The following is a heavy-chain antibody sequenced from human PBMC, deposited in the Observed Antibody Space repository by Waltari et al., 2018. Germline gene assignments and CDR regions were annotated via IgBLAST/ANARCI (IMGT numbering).Heavy chain of an antibody. J-gene: IGHJ3*01. CDR2: ISYAGTT. CDR3: ATYIGASVGTAAFDV. CDR1: GGSIDTPKHY. Sequence: QLQLQESGPGPVKPSETLSLTCSVSGGSIDTPKHYWSWIRQPPGQGLEWIGTISYAGTTYNNPSLRSRLTMSRDTSKNQLSLTLGSTTAADTAVYYCATYIGASVGTAAFDVWGQGTMVTVSS. D-gene: IGHD5-12*01. V-gene: IGHV4-39*01.